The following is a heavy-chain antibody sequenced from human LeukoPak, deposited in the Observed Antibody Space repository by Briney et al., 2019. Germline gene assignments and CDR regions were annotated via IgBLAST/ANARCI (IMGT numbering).Heavy chain of an antibody. J-gene: IGHJ4*02. CDR3: VKVVGYSGYDLSY. V-gene: IGHV3-48*01. D-gene: IGHD5-12*01. Sequence: GGSLRLSCAASGFTFSSYSMNWVRQAPGKVMEWVSYISSSSSTIYYADTVKGRFTISRDNSKNTLYLQMNSLRAEDTAVYYRVKVVGYSGYDLSYWGQGTLVTVSS. CDR2: ISSSSSTI. CDR1: GFTFSSYS.